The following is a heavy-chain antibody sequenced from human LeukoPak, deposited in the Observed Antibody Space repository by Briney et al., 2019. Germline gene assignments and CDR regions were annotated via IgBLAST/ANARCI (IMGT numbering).Heavy chain of an antibody. J-gene: IGHJ4*02. CDR1: GFTVSSNY. Sequence: PGGSLRLSGAASGFTVSSNYMGWVRQAPGKGLEWVSVIFSGGNTYYADSVKGRFTISRDSSKNTLYLQMNSLRAEDTAVYYCAKVASDSHGWYHFDYWGQGTLVTVSS. CDR3: AKVASDSHGWYHFDY. CDR2: IFSGGNT. V-gene: IGHV3-53*01. D-gene: IGHD6-19*01.